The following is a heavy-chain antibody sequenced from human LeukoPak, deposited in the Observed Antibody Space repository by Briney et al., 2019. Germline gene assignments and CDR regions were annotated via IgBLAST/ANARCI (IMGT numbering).Heavy chain of an antibody. CDR2: IKSKNDGGTT. V-gene: IGHV3-15*05. CDR1: GFTFSNAW. Sequence: PGGSLRLSCTASGFTFSNAWMSWVRQAPGKGLEWVGRIKSKNDGGTTDYAAPVKGRVTISRDDSKNTLYLQMNSLKTEDTAVYCCTTFPSGFDIWGQGTMVTVSS. CDR3: TTFPSGFDI. J-gene: IGHJ3*02. D-gene: IGHD3-3*01.